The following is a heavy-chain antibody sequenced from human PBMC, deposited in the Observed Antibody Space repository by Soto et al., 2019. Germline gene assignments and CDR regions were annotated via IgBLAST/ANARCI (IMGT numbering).Heavy chain of an antibody. V-gene: IGHV1-3*01. J-gene: IGHJ4*02. D-gene: IGHD5-18*01. CDR1: GYTFTSYA. CDR2: VNAGNGNT. CDR3: ARDPGYSYGYN. Sequence: QVQLVQSGAEVKKPGASVKVSCKASGYTFTSYAMHWVRQAPGQRLEWMGWVNAGNGNTKYSQKFQGRVTITRDTSASTAYMELSSLRSEDTAVYYCARDPGYSYGYNWDQGTLVTVSS.